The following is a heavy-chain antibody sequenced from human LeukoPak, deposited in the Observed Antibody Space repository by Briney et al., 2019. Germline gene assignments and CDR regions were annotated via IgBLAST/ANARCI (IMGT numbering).Heavy chain of an antibody. V-gene: IGHV3-23*01. CDR2: ITTSDGNP. CDR1: GFTFSSYT. J-gene: IGHJ4*02. CDR3: AKDGGLWVSAHWGDS. Sequence: PGRSLRLSCAASGFTFSSYTMSWVRQATGKGLELVSTITTSDGNPYYADSVKGRFTVSRDNSKNTLFLQMNSLRAEDTAVYYCAKDGGLWVSAHWGDSWGRGTLVTVSS. D-gene: IGHD7-27*01.